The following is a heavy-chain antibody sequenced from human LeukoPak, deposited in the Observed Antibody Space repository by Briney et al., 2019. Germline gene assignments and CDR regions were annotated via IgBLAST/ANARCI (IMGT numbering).Heavy chain of an antibody. V-gene: IGHV4-39*07. CDR3: ARAGYYDSSCFDY. CDR2: IYYSGST. J-gene: IGHJ4*02. CDR1: GGSISSSSYY. Sequence: SETLSLTCTVSGGSISSSSYYWGWIRQPPGKGLEWIGSIYYSGSTYYNPSLKSRVTISVDTSKNQFSLKLSSVTAADTAVYYCARAGYYDSSCFDYWGQGTLVTVSS. D-gene: IGHD3-22*01.